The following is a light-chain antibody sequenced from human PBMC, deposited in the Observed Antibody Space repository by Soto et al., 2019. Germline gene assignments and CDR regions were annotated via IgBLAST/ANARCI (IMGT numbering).Light chain of an antibody. CDR1: HSININY. CDR3: QQHVSSSLT. V-gene: IGKV3-20*01. Sequence: IALTQGPVTLSSSQRETATRSCRASHSININYLAWYQQKPAQAPRFLIYGASSRATGIPDRFSGSGSGTDFTLTISRLEPEDFAVYYCQQHVSSSLTCGGGTKVEIK. CDR2: GAS. J-gene: IGKJ4*01.